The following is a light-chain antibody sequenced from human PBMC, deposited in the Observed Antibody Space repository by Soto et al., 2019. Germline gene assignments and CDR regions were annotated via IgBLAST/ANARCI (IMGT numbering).Light chain of an antibody. J-gene: IGLJ1*01. CDR1: SSDFGGYNY. V-gene: IGLV2-14*01. CDR3: SSYTSSSTLV. Sequence: QSVLTQPASVSGSPGQSITISCTGTSSDFGGYNYVSWYQQHPGKAPKIMIYEVGHRPSGVSNRFSGSKSGYTASLTISGLQAEDEADYYCSSYTSSSTLVFGTGTKLTVL. CDR2: EVG.